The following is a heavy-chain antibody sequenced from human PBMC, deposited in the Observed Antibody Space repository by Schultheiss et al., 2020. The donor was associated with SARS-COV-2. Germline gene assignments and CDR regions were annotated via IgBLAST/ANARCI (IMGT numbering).Heavy chain of an antibody. Sequence: SETLYLTCAVYGGSLSDYYWSWIRQTPGKGLEWIGEINHSGSTSYNPSLKSRVTISVDTSKNQFSLKLSSVTAADTAVYYCARGPGKVHDFWSGYYTRSGNWFDPWGQGTLVTVSS. CDR1: GGSLSDYY. CDR2: INHSGST. D-gene: IGHD3-3*01. J-gene: IGHJ5*02. V-gene: IGHV4-34*01. CDR3: ARGPGKVHDFWSGYYTRSGNWFDP.